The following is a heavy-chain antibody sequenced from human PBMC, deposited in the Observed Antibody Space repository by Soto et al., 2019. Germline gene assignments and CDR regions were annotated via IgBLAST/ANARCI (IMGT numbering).Heavy chain of an antibody. CDR3: AKDLYQLLIYYYYMDV. V-gene: IGHV3-30*18. CDR2: ISYDGSNK. J-gene: IGHJ6*03. D-gene: IGHD2-2*01. CDR1: GFTFSSYG. Sequence: QVQLVESGGGVVQPGRSLRLSCAASGFTFSSYGMHWVRQAPGKGLEWVAVISYDGSNKYYADSVKGRFTISRDNSKNTLYLQMNRLRAQDTAVYYCAKDLYQLLIYYYYMDVWGKGTTVTVSS.